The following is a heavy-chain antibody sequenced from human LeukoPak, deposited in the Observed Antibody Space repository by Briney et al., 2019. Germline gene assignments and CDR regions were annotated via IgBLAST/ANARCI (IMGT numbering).Heavy chain of an antibody. D-gene: IGHD2-2*02. CDR2: IDTDGSIT. V-gene: IGHV3-74*01. Sequence: GGSLRLSCAASGYTFSSYWMHWVRHAPGKGLVWVSRIDTDGSITSYADSVKGRFTISRDNAKNTLYLQMNSLRAEDTAAYYCARDRRMRGYCSSTSCYTGYWGQGTLVTVSS. J-gene: IGHJ4*02. CDR1: GYTFSSYW. CDR3: ARDRRMRGYCSSTSCYTGY.